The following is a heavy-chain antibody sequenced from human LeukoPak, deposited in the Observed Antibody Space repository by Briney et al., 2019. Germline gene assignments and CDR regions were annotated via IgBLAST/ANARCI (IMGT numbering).Heavy chain of an antibody. CDR2: INAGNGNT. J-gene: IGHJ4*02. Sequence: GASVKVSCKASGYTFTSYAMHWVRQAPGQRLEWMGWINAGNGNTKYSQEFQGRVTITRDTSASTAYMELSSLRSEDMAVYYCARGRRVDWSIGGNYYFDYWGQGALVTVSS. CDR1: GYTFTSYA. D-gene: IGHD3-9*01. CDR3: ARGRRVDWSIGGNYYFDY. V-gene: IGHV1-3*03.